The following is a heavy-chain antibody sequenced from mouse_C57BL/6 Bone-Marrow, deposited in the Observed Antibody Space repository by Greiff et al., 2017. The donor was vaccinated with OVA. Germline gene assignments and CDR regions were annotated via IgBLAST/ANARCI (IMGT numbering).Heavy chain of an antibody. D-gene: IGHD1-1*01. V-gene: IGHV1-64*01. Sequence: VQLQQPGAELVKPGASVKLSCKASGYTFPSYWMHWVKQRPGQGLEWIGMIHPNSGSTNYNAKFKSKATLTVDNAASTAYMQLSSLTSEDSAVYYCATYYYGSSPLYYAMDYWGQGTSVTVSS. CDR3: ATYYYGSSPLYYAMDY. J-gene: IGHJ4*01. CDR2: IHPNSGST. CDR1: GYTFPSYW.